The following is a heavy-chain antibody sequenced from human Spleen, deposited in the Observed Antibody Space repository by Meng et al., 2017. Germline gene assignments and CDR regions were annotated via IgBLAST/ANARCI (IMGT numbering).Heavy chain of an antibody. D-gene: IGHD3-10*01. V-gene: IGHV1-18*01. J-gene: IGHJ5*02. CDR1: GYTFTSYG. CDR2: ISAYNGNT. Sequence: GESLKISCKASGYTFTSYGISWVRQAPGQGLEWMGWISAYNGNTNYAQKLQGRVTMTTDTSTSTAYMELRSLRSDDTAVYYCARAVGTLPRARWFDPWGQGTLVTVSS. CDR3: ARAVGTLPRARWFDP.